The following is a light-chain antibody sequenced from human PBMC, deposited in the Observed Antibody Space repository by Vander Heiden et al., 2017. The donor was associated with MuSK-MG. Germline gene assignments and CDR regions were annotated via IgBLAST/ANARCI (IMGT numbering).Light chain of an antibody. Sequence: QPVPTHAPSASGTPGQRVTVSCSGSSYNIGSNTVNWYQQLPGTAPKLLIYSNNQRPSGVPDRFSGSKSGTSASLAISGLQSEDEADYYCAAWDDSLNGVVFGGGTKLTVL. V-gene: IGLV1-44*01. CDR2: SNN. J-gene: IGLJ2*01. CDR1: SYNIGSNT. CDR3: AAWDDSLNGVV.